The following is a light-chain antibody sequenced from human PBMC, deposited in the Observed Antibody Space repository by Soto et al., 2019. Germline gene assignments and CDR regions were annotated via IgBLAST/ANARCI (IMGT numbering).Light chain of an antibody. V-gene: IGKV3-15*01. CDR3: QQYNNWPPWT. J-gene: IGKJ1*01. Sequence: EIVMTQSPATLSVSPGERATLSCRASQSVSSNLASYQQKPGQAPRLLIYGASTRATGIPARFSGSGSGTEFTLTISSLQSEDCAVYYCQQYNNWPPWTFGQGTKVEIK. CDR1: QSVSSN. CDR2: GAS.